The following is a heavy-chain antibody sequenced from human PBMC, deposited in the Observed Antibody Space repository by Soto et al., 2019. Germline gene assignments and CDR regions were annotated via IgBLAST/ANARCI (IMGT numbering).Heavy chain of an antibody. D-gene: IGHD2-2*01. Sequence: PSETLSLTCTVSGGSISSYYWSWIRQPPGKGLEWIGYIYYSGSTNYNPSLKSRVTISGDTSKNQFSQKLSSVTAEDTAVYYCAREVGYCSSTSCPTWFDPWGQGTLVTVS. J-gene: IGHJ5*02. V-gene: IGHV4-59*01. CDR2: IYYSGST. CDR1: GGSISSYY. CDR3: AREVGYCSSTSCPTWFDP.